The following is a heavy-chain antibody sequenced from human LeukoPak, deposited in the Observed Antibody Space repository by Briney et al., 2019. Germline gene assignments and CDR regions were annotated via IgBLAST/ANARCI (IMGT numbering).Heavy chain of an antibody. CDR1: GFTFSVYA. CDR3: ATSGWDTIDYFYGMDV. D-gene: IGHD6-19*01. J-gene: IGHJ6*02. CDR2: IGGSVGTT. V-gene: IGHV3-23*01. Sequence: GGSLRLSSAASGFTFSVYAMSWVRQAPGKGLEWVSSIGGSVGTTYYADSVKGRFTISRDNSKNSLFLQMNSLRAEDTAVYYCATSGWDTIDYFYGMDVWGHGTTVTVSS.